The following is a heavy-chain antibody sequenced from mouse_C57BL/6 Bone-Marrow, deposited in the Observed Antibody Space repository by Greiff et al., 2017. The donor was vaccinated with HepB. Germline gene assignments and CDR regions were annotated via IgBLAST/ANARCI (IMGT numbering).Heavy chain of an antibody. CDR1: GYTFTDYY. CDR2: INPNNGGT. Sequence: VQLKQSGPELVKPGASVKISCKASGYTFTDYYMNWVKQSHGKSLEWIGDINPNNGGTSYNQKFKGKATLTVDKSSSTAYMELRSLTSEDSAVYYCARCDYYAMDYWGQGTSVTVSS. CDR3: ARCDYYAMDY. J-gene: IGHJ4*01. V-gene: IGHV1-26*01.